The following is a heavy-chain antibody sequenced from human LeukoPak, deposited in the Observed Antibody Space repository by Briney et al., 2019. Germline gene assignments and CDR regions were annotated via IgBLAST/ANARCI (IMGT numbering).Heavy chain of an antibody. CDR2: ISGSGGGT. V-gene: IGHV3-23*01. D-gene: IGHD5-12*01. J-gene: IGHJ4*02. CDR1: GFTFSSYG. CDR3: AKSLSGYDGVDY. Sequence: GGSLRLSCAASGFTFSSYGMSWVRQAPGKGLEWVSDISGSGGGTYYADSVKGRFTISRDNSKTTLYLQMNSLRAEETAVYYCAKSLSGYDGVDYWGQGTLVTVSS.